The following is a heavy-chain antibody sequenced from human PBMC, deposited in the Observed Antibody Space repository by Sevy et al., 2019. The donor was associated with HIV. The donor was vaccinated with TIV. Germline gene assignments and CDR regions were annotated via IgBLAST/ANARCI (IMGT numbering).Heavy chain of an antibody. Sequence: GGSLRLSCAASGFTFSEYGMHWVRQAPAKGLEWVAVISHDGRNNKYNADSVKGRFTISRDNSKNTLYLQMNSLRAEDTAIYYCARDRGEILSSAFNYWGQGTLVTVSS. CDR3: ARDRGEILSSAFNY. D-gene: IGHD3-10*01. J-gene: IGHJ4*02. CDR2: ISHDGRNNK. V-gene: IGHV3-30*04. CDR1: GFTFSEYG.